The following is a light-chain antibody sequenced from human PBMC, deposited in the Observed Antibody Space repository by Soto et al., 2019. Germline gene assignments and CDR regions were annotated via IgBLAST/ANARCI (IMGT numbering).Light chain of an antibody. V-gene: IGLV2-8*01. CDR1: SSDVVGYNY. CDR3: SSYAGSNRV. CDR2: EVS. J-gene: IGLJ2*01. Sequence: QSVLTQPPSASGSPGQSVTISCTGTSSDVVGYNYVSWYQQHPGKAPKLMIYEVSKRPSGVPDRFSGSKSGNTASLTVSGLQAEDEADYYCSSYAGSNRVIGGGTKLTVL.